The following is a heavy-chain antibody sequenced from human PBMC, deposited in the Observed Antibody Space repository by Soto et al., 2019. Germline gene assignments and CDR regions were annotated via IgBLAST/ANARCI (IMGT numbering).Heavy chain of an antibody. D-gene: IGHD2-21*02. V-gene: IGHV3-21*01. CDR1: GFTFSSYS. J-gene: IGHJ4*02. CDR3: ARDPSPYCGGDCSTDY. CDR2: ISSSSSYI. Sequence: PVGSLRLSCAASGFTFSSYSMNWVRQAPGKGLEWVSSISSSSSYIYYADSVKGRFTISRDNAKSSLYLQMNSLRAEDTAVYYCARDPSPYCGGDCSTDYWGQGTLVTVSS.